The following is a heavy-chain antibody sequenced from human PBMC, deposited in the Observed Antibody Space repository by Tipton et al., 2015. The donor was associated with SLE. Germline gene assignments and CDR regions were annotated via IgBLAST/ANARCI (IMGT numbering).Heavy chain of an antibody. Sequence: LRLSCAVYGGSFSGYYWSWIRQPPGKGLEWIGEINHSGSTNYNPSLKSRVTISVDTSKNQFSLKLSSVTAADTAVYYCARFYPERPNWYFDPWGRGTLVTVSS. CDR2: INHSGST. V-gene: IGHV4-34*01. D-gene: IGHD1-1*01. J-gene: IGHJ2*01. CDR3: ARFYPERPNWYFDP. CDR1: GGSFSGYY.